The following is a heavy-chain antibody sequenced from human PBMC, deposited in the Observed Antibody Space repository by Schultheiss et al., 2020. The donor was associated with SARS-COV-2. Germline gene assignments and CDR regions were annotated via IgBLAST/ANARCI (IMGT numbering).Heavy chain of an antibody. CDR2: IFYSGST. Sequence: SETLSLTCAVSGYSISSGYYWSWIRQPPGKGLDWIGYIFYSGSTNYNPSLQGRVTISVDTSKNQFSLKLSSVTAADTAVYYCARGPRGYSYGSDYWGQGTLVTVSS. V-gene: IGHV4-61*01. CDR3: ARGPRGYSYGSDY. CDR1: GYSISSGYY. J-gene: IGHJ4*02. D-gene: IGHD5-18*01.